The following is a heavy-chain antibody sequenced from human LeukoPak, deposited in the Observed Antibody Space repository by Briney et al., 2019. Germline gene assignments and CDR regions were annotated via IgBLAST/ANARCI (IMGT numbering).Heavy chain of an antibody. CDR2: ISGSGGST. Sequence: GGSLRLSCAASGFTFSSYAMSWVRQAPGKGLEWVSAISGSGGSTYYADSVKGRFTISRDNSKNTLYLQMNSLRAEDTAVYYCANLDVRTDVVRGVIIRWGQGTLVTVSS. CDR1: GFTFSSYA. J-gene: IGHJ4*02. D-gene: IGHD3-10*01. CDR3: ANLDVRTDVVRGVIIR. V-gene: IGHV3-23*01.